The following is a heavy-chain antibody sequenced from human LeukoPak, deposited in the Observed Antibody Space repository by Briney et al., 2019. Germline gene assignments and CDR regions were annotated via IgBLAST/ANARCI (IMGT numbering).Heavy chain of an antibody. J-gene: IGHJ6*03. Sequence: PGGSLRLSCAASGFTFSSYWMHWVRQAPGKGLEWVSGISSSGSSTFFADHVKGRFTISRDNAKNSLYLQINTLQAEDTAVYYCARRSPGSSSLFFYYMDVWGKGTTVTVSS. V-gene: IGHV3-23*01. D-gene: IGHD1-26*01. CDR2: ISSSGSST. CDR3: ARRSPGSSSLFFYYMDV. CDR1: GFTFSSYW.